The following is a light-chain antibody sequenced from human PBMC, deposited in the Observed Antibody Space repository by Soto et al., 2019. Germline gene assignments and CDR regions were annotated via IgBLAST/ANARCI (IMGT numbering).Light chain of an antibody. J-gene: IGKJ1*01. V-gene: IGKV1-5*03. Sequence: DIQMTQSPSTLSGSVGDRVTITCRASQTVSSWLAWYQQKPGKAPKLLIYKASTLKSGVPSRFSGSGSGPEFTLTISSLQPDDFAPYYCQLYNSYSFGQWTKV. CDR3: QLYNSYS. CDR1: QTVSSW. CDR2: KAS.